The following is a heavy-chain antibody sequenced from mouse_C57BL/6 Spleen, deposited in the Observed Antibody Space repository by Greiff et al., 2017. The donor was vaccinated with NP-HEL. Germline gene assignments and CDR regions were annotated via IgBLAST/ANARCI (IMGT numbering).Heavy chain of an antibody. Sequence: VQLQQSGPELVKPGASVKIPCKASGYTFTDYNMDWVKQSHGKSLEWIGDINPNNGGTIYNQKFKGKATLTVDKYSSTAYMELRSLTTEDTAVYYCGRFSTEVAPYYAMDYWGQGTSVTVSS. V-gene: IGHV1-18*01. J-gene: IGHJ4*01. CDR1: GYTFTDYN. CDR2: INPNNGGT. CDR3: GRFSTEVAPYYAMDY. D-gene: IGHD1-1*01.